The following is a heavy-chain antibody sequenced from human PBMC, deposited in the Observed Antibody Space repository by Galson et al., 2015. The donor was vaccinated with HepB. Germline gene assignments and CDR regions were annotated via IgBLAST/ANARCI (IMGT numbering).Heavy chain of an antibody. D-gene: IGHD2-2*01. CDR3: ARPGYCSTSSCPFHFYFATDV. CDR2: ISGYNGNT. Sequence: SVKVSCKASGYTFTMYGINWVRQAPGQGLEWMGWISGYNGNTNYAQKFQGRVTMTTDTPTSTAYMELRSLRSDDTAVYYCARPGYCSTSSCPFHFYFATDVWGQGTTVTVSS. J-gene: IGHJ6*02. CDR1: GYTFTMYG. V-gene: IGHV1-18*01.